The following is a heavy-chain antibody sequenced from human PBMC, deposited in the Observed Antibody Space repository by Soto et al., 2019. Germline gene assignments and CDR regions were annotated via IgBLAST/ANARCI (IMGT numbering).Heavy chain of an antibody. CDR2: ISFDGSIK. V-gene: IGHV3-30*09. J-gene: IGHJ6*02. D-gene: IGHD2-2*01. CDR3: ARNTVTSLTPYQGFYYYGMDV. Sequence: PGGSLRLSCAASGFPFSSYTMHWLRRAPGKGLEWVGIISFDGSIKYYADLLKGRTVISRDNSKDSLYLQMDTLRPDDTAIYYCARNTVTSLTPYQGFYYYGMDVWGQGTTVTVSS. CDR1: GFPFSSYT.